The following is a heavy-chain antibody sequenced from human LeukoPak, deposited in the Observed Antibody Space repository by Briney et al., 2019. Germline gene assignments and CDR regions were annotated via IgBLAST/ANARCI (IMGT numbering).Heavy chain of an antibody. D-gene: IGHD1-26*01. CDR2: IYYSGST. J-gene: IGHJ4*02. CDR1: GGSISSHY. CDR3: ARFHRYYGD. Sequence: SETLSLTCTVSGGSISSHYWSWIRQPPGKGLEWIGYIYYSGSTNYNPSLKSRVTISVDTPKNQFSLKLSSVTAADTAVYYCARFHRYYGDWGQGTLVTVSS. V-gene: IGHV4-59*11.